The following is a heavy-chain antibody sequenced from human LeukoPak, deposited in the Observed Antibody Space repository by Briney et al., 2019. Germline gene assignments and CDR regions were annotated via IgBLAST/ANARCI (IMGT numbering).Heavy chain of an antibody. D-gene: IGHD3-10*01. CDR2: IYYSGST. CDR3: ARDLYGSGSLS. CDR1: GGSLSSYY. V-gene: IGHV4-59*01. J-gene: IGHJ4*02. Sequence: NSSETLSLTCTVSGGSLSSYYWSWIRQPPGKGLEWIGYIYYSGSTNYNPSLKSRVTISVDTSKNQFSLKLSSVTAADTAVYYCARDLYGSGSLSWGQVTLVTVSS.